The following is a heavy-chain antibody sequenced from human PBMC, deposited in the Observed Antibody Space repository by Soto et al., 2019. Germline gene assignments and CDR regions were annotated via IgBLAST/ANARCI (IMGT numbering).Heavy chain of an antibody. CDR2: IYHTGSI. D-gene: IGHD3-10*01. J-gene: IGHJ4*02. V-gene: IGHV4-59*11. CDR3: AKLSAAERDSPFIIDFDS. CDR1: GVSMSGHF. Sequence: QVQLQESGPGLVKPSETLSLTCTVSGVSMSGHFWNWIRQTPGRGLEWIGYIYHTGSIKYNPSLKSRVTMSIVTSKSQFSLKLKSVTAADTATYYCAKLSAAERDSPFIIDFDSWGQGALVTVSA.